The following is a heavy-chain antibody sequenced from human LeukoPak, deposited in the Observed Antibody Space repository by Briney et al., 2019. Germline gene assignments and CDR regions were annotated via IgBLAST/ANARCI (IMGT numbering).Heavy chain of an antibody. CDR2: ITSSSDAI. CDR3: ARDRNGYYYYGMDV. D-gene: IGHD2-8*01. CDR1: GFSFSSYN. V-gene: IGHV3-48*04. Sequence: GSLRLSCAASGFSFSSYNMNWVRQAPGKGLEWVSYITSSSDAIYYADSVKGRFTISRDNAKNSLYLQMNSLRAEDTAVYYCARDRNGYYYYGMDVWGQGTTVTVSS. J-gene: IGHJ6*02.